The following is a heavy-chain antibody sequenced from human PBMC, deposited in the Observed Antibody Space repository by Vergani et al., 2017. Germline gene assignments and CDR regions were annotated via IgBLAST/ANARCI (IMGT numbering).Heavy chain of an antibody. J-gene: IGHJ4*02. CDR2: INPKNGLT. CDR3: ARVWGHYYDSSGYYDY. V-gene: IGHV1-2*02. Sequence: QVQLVQSGAEVKRPGASVKVSCKASGYTFTGYYLHWVRLAPGQGLEWMGWINPKNGLTKYAQRFQGRVSLTRDTSITTAFMELSSLRSEDTAVYYCARVWGHYYDSSGYYDYWGQGTLVTVSS. CDR1: GYTFTGYY. D-gene: IGHD3-22*01.